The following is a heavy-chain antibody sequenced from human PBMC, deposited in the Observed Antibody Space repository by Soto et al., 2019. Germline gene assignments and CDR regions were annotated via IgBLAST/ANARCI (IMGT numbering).Heavy chain of an antibody. Sequence: SETLSLTCTVSGGSISSYYWSWIRQPPGKGLEWIGYIYYSGSTNYNPSLKSRVTISVDTSKNQFSLKLSSVTAADTAVYYCARAGGLGTMVRGVPSPSWFDPWGQGTLVTVSS. CDR2: IYYSGST. V-gene: IGHV4-59*01. D-gene: IGHD3-10*01. CDR1: GGSISSYY. CDR3: ARAGGLGTMVRGVPSPSWFDP. J-gene: IGHJ5*02.